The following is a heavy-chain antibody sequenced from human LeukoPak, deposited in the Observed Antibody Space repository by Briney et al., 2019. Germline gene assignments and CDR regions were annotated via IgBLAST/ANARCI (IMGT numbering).Heavy chain of an antibody. J-gene: IGHJ5*02. Sequence: PSETLSLTCTVSGGSISSYYWSWIRQPPGKGLEWIGYIYYSGSTNYNPSLKSRVTISVDTSKNQFSLKLSSVTAADTAVYYCARVTPYCSSTSCYLWFDPWGQGTLVTVSP. D-gene: IGHD2-2*01. CDR1: GGSISSYY. CDR3: ARVTPYCSSTSCYLWFDP. V-gene: IGHV4-59*01. CDR2: IYYSGST.